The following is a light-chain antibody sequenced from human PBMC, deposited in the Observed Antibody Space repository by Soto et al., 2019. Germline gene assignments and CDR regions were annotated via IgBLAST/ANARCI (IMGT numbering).Light chain of an antibody. J-gene: IGKJ2*01. Sequence: DIQMTQSPSTLSASVGDRVTITCRASQSISSWLAWYQQKPGKAPKLLIYKASSLEGGVPSRFSGSGSGTEFTLTISSLQPDDFASYYCQQYNSYSPYIFGQGTKLEI. V-gene: IGKV1-5*03. CDR3: QQYNSYSPYI. CDR1: QSISSW. CDR2: KAS.